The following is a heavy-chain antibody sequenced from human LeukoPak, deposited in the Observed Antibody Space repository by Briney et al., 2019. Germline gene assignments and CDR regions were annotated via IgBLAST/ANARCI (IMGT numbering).Heavy chain of an antibody. D-gene: IGHD3-3*01. CDR3: AKGYDDFWSGYADY. Sequence: GGSLRLSCAASGFTFSSYAMHWVRRAPGKGLEWVAVISYDGSNKYYADSVKGRFTISRDNSKNTLYLQMNSLRAEDTAVYYCAKGYDDFWSGYADYWGQGTLVTVSS. CDR1: GFTFSSYA. V-gene: IGHV3-30-3*01. J-gene: IGHJ4*02. CDR2: ISYDGSNK.